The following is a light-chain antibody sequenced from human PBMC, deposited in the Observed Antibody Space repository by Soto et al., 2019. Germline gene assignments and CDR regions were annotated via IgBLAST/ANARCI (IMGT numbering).Light chain of an antibody. CDR2: STD. V-gene: IGLV8-61*01. CDR3: VLYMGRGIWV. Sequence: QTVVTQEPSFSVSPGRTVTLTCGLSSGSVSTTYYPTWYQQTPGQASRTLIYSTDTRSSGVPDRFSGSILGNKAALTITGAQADDESDYYCVLYMGRGIWVFGGGTKLTVL. CDR1: SGSVSTTYY. J-gene: IGLJ3*02.